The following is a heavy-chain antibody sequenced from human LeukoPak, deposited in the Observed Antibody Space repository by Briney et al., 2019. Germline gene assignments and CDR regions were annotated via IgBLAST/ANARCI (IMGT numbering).Heavy chain of an antibody. CDR2: INHSGST. J-gene: IGHJ3*02. CDR1: GGSFSGYY. CDR3: ARSVRGGHAFDI. Sequence: SETLSLTCAVYGGSFSGYYWSWIRQPPGKGLEWIGEINHSGSTNYNPSLKSRVTISVDTSKNQFSLKLSSVTAADTAVYYCARSVRGGHAFDIWGQGTMVTISS. D-gene: IGHD3-10*01. V-gene: IGHV4-34*01.